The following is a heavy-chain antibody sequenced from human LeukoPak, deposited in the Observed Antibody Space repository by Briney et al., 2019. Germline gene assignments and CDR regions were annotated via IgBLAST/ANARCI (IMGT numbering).Heavy chain of an antibody. CDR2: ISYDGSNK. CDR1: GFTLSSYA. D-gene: IGHD3-10*01. J-gene: IGHJ4*02. V-gene: IGHV3-30*04. Sequence: GGSLRLSCAASGFTLSSYAMHWVRQAPGKGLEWVAVISYDGSNKYYADSVKGRFTISRDNSKNTLYLQMNSLRAEDTAVYYCARDASYGSGSFVTYWGQGTLVTVSS. CDR3: ARDASYGSGSFVTY.